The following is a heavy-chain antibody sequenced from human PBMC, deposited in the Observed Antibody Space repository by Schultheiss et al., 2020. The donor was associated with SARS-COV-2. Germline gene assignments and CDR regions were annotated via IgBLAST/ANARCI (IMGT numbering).Heavy chain of an antibody. CDR1: GGSISSYY. V-gene: IGHV4-59*12. Sequence: SETLSLTCTVSGGSISSYYWSWIRQPPGKGLEWIGYIYYSGSTNYNPSLKSRVTMSVDTSKNQFSLKLSSVTAADTAVYYCARDQRLLWFGELALDAFDIWGQGTMVTVSS. D-gene: IGHD3-10*01. CDR2: IYYSGST. J-gene: IGHJ3*02. CDR3: ARDQRLLWFGELALDAFDI.